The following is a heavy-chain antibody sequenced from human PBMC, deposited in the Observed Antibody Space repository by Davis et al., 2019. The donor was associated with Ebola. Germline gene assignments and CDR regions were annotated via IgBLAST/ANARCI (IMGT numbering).Heavy chain of an antibody. CDR2: LNQSGST. CDR3: TRGPSRRYFDL. V-gene: IGHV4-34*01. J-gene: IGHJ2*01. Sequence: PSETLSLTCAVYGGSFSGYYWSWIRQPPGTGLAWIGELNQSGSTNYNPSLKSRVTISVDTSKNQFSLKLSSVTAADTAMYYCTRGPSRRYFDLWGRGTLVTVSS. CDR1: GGSFSGYY.